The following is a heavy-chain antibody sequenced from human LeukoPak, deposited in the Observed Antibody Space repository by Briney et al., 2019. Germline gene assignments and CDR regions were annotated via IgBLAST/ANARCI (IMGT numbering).Heavy chain of an antibody. CDR2: IYYSGST. D-gene: IGHD3-10*01. Sequence: MSSETLSLTSTVSGGAISSYYWSWIRQPPGKGLEWIGYIYYSGSTNYNPSLKSRVTISVDTSKNQFSLKLSSVTAADTAVYYCARYYGSGSYHYYGMDVWGQGTTVTVSS. CDR1: GGAISSYY. CDR3: ARYYGSGSYHYYGMDV. V-gene: IGHV4-59*01. J-gene: IGHJ6*02.